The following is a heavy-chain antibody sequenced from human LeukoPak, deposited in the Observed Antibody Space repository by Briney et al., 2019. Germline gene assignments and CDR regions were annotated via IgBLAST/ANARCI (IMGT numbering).Heavy chain of an antibody. CDR2: ISYDGSNK. Sequence: GGSLRLSCAASGFTFSSYAMHWVRQAPGKRLEWVAVISYDGSNKYYADSVKGRFTISRDNSKNTLYLQMNSLRAEDTAVYYCARGESRGDLTHFDYWGQGTLVTVSS. V-gene: IGHV3-30*04. CDR1: GFTFSSYA. CDR3: ARGESRGDLTHFDY. J-gene: IGHJ4*02. D-gene: IGHD4-17*01.